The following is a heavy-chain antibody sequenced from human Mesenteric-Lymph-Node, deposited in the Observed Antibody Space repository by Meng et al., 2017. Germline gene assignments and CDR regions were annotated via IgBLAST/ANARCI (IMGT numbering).Heavy chain of an antibody. CDR2: IYHSGST. D-gene: IGHD1-26*01. Sequence: SETLSLTCTVSGYSISSGYYWGWIRQPPGKGLEWIGSIYHSGSTYYNPSLKSRVTISVDTSKNQFSLKLSSVTAADTAVYYCARAALVGATADDYWGQGTLVTVSS. J-gene: IGHJ4*02. CDR3: ARAALVGATADDY. V-gene: IGHV4-38-2*02. CDR1: GYSISSGYY.